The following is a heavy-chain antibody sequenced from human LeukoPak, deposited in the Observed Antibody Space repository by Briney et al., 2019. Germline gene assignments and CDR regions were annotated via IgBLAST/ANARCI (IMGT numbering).Heavy chain of an antibody. D-gene: IGHD3-10*01. V-gene: IGHV1-69*05. Sequence: SVTVSCKASGGTFSSYAISWVRQAPGQGLEWMGGIIPIFGTANYAQKFQGRVTITTDESTSTAYMELSSLRSEDTAVYYCARDRGNKTYYYYMDVWGKGTTVTVSS. CDR3: ARDRGNKTYYYYMDV. J-gene: IGHJ6*03. CDR1: GGTFSSYA. CDR2: IIPIFGTA.